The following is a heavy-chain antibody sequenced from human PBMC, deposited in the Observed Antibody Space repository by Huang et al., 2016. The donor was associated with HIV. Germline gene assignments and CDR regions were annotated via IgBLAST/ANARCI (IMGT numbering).Heavy chain of an antibody. CDR3: AAGYDTYYDI. Sequence: QVQLVQSGAEVKKPGASVKVSCKVSGYTLTELAIHWVRQAPGKGLEWMGGFAPEHGETIYAQNVQVRVTMTEDTSTDTAYMELHSLRPEDTAVYYCAAGYDTYYDIWGQGTMVIASS. D-gene: IGHD2-21*01. V-gene: IGHV1-24*01. CDR1: GYTLTELA. J-gene: IGHJ3*02. CDR2: FAPEHGET.